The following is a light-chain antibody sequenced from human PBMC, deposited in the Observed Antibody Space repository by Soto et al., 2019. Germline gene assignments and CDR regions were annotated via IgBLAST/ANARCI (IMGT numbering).Light chain of an antibody. CDR1: QSFSTW. CDR3: LQYNSYPVT. Sequence: IQMTQSPSTLSASVGDSVTITCRASQSFSTWLAWYQQKPGKAPNLLIFKTSNLQSGVPSRFSGSGSGSEFTLTIGGLQPDDFASYYCLQYNSYPVTFGQGAKLEI. J-gene: IGKJ2*01. CDR2: KTS. V-gene: IGKV1-5*03.